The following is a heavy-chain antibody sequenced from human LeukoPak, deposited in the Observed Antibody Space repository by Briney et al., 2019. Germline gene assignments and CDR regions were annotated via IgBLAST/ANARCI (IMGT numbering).Heavy chain of an antibody. CDR1: GGSISSGGYS. J-gene: IGHJ5*02. V-gene: IGHV4-30-2*01. Sequence: SETLSLTCAVSGGSISSGGYSWSWIRQPPGKGLEWIGYIYHSGSTYYNPSLKSRVTISVDRSKNQFSLKLSSVTAADTAVYYCARDQSYCSSTSCYFNWFDPWGQGTLVTVSS. D-gene: IGHD2-2*01. CDR3: ARDQSYCSSTSCYFNWFDP. CDR2: IYHSGST.